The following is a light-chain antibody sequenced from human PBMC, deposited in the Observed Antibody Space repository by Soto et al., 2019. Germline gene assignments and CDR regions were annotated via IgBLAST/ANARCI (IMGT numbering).Light chain of an antibody. CDR3: QHYNVWPPWT. CDR2: GVY. J-gene: IGKJ1*01. CDR1: QTGSNSY. Sequence: IVLTQSPGTLSLSPGERATLSCRASQTGSNSYLAWYQHKSGQAPRLLIYGVYTRATGIPDRFSGSGSGTEFTLTISSLQSEDSAIYYCQHYNVWPPWTFGQGTKVDIK. V-gene: IGKV3D-15*01.